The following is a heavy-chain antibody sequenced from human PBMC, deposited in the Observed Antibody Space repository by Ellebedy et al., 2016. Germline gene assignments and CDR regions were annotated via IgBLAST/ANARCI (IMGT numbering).Heavy chain of an antibody. D-gene: IGHD2-2*01. Sequence: GGSLRLSCAASGFTFSSYSMNWVRQAPGKGLEWVSSISSSSSYIYYADSVKGRFTISRDNAKNSLYLQMNSLRAEDTAVYYCARDRATFDISALDAVVPAADPHYGMDVWGQGTTVTVSS. CDR3: ARDRATFDISALDAVVPAADPHYGMDV. V-gene: IGHV3-21*01. CDR2: ISSSSSYI. J-gene: IGHJ6*02. CDR1: GFTFSSYS.